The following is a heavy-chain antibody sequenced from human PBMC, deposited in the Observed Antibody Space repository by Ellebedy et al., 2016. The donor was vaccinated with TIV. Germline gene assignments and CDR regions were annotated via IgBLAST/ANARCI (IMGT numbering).Heavy chain of an antibody. CDR1: RFPFSPYA. CDR3: ARGTRPTEERAFDI. Sequence: GGSLRLXXAASRFPFSPYAMHWVRQAPGKGLEWVALTSSDEKIKYYSGSVQGRFTISRDNSKNTLFLQMNSLRVEDTAIYYCARGTRPTEERAFDIWGQGTMVIVSS. J-gene: IGHJ3*02. CDR2: TSSDEKIK. D-gene: IGHD1-1*01. V-gene: IGHV3-30*03.